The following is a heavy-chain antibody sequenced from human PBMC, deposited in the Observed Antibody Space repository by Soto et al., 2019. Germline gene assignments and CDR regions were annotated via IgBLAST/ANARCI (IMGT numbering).Heavy chain of an antibody. J-gene: IGHJ5*02. CDR3: ARDGGWFDP. CDR2: IDPEDAET. D-gene: IGHD3-3*01. V-gene: IGHV1-24*01. CDR1: GYTLTGTS. Sequence: ASVKVSCKVSGYTLTGTSMHWVRQSPGKGLEWMGVIDPEDAETFYAQKFQGRVTMTRDTSTSTVYMELTNLTSEDTAVYYCARDGGWFDPWGQGTLVTV.